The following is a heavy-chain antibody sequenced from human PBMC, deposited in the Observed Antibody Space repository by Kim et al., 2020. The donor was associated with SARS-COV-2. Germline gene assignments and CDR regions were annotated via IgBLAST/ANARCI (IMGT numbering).Heavy chain of an antibody. D-gene: IGHD6-13*01. CDR3: GYSSSWPRLRGWFDP. CDR2: ISGSGGST. V-gene: IGHV3-23*01. Sequence: GGSLRLSCAASGFTFSSYAMSWVRQAPGKGLEWVSAISGSGGSTYYADSVKGRFTISRDNSKNTLYLQMNSLRAEDTAVYYCGYSSSWPRLRGWFDPWGQGTLVTVSS. J-gene: IGHJ5*02. CDR1: GFTFSSYA.